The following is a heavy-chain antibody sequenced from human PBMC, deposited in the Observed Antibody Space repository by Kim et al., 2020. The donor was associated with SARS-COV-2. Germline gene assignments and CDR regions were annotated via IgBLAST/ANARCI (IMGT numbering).Heavy chain of an antibody. CDR3: AREYYDILTGAGSMDL. D-gene: IGHD3-9*01. CDR1: GGSISSGGYY. Sequence: SETLSLTCTVSGGSISSGGYYWSWIRQHPGKGLEWIGYIYYSGSTYYNPSLKSRVTISVDTSKNQFSLKLSSVTAADTAVYYCAREYYDILTGAGSMDLWGQGTTVTVSS. V-gene: IGHV4-31*03. J-gene: IGHJ6*02. CDR2: IYYSGST.